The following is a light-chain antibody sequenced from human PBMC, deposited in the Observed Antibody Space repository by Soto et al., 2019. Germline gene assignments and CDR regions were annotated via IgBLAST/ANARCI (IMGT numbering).Light chain of an antibody. CDR2: KAS. J-gene: IGKJ1*01. CDR1: QSVSSW. Sequence: DIQMTQSPSTLSASVGDRVTITCRASQSVSSWLAWYQQKPGKAPKLLIYKASSLHSGVPSRFSGGGSGTEFTLTISSLQPDDFATYYCHQYKTYWTFGHGTKVEMK. V-gene: IGKV1-5*03. CDR3: HQYKTYWT.